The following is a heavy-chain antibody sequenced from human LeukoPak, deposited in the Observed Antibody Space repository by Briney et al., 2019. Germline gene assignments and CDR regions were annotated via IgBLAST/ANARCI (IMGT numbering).Heavy chain of an antibody. Sequence: ASVTVSCKASGYTFTGYYMHWVRQAPGQGLEWMGWINPNSGGTNYAQKFQGRVTMTRDTSISTAYMELSRLRSDDTAVYYCAGSLPPYDSSGYSLWGQGTLVTVSS. J-gene: IGHJ4*02. CDR1: GYTFTGYY. V-gene: IGHV1-2*02. CDR3: AGSLPPYDSSGYSL. CDR2: INPNSGGT. D-gene: IGHD3-22*01.